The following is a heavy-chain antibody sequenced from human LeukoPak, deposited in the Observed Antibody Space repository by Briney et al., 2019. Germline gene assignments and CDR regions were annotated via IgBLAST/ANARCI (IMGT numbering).Heavy chain of an antibody. CDR1: GDSINAYY. Sequence: SETLSLTCTVSGDSINAYYWSWIRQPPGKGLEWIGYIDYSGSTNYNPSLKSRVTISIDTSKNQFSLKLSSVTAADTAVYHCATGRYYDNVWGSYRPSFDFWGQGTLATVSS. J-gene: IGHJ4*02. V-gene: IGHV4-59*08. CDR3: ATGRYYDNVWGSYRPSFDF. D-gene: IGHD3-16*02. CDR2: IDYSGST.